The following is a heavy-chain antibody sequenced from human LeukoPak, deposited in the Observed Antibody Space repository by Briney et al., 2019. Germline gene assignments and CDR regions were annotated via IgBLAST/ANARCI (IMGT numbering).Heavy chain of an antibody. CDR3: AKRAASASYYFDY. J-gene: IGHJ4*02. Sequence: GGSLRLSCAASGFTFSSYAMSWVRQAPGKGLEWVSFISEGGGSTYYAGSVKGRFTISRDNSKNTLYLQMNSLRGDDTAVYYCAKRAASASYYFDYWGQGTLVTVSS. CDR1: GFTFSSYA. V-gene: IGHV3-23*01. D-gene: IGHD6-25*01. CDR2: ISEGGGST.